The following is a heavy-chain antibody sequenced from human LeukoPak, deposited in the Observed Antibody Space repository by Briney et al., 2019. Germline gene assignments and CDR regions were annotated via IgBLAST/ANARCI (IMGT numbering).Heavy chain of an antibody. J-gene: IGHJ4*02. Sequence: ASVKVSCRASGGTFSSYAISWVRQAPGQGLEWMGWINPNSGGTNYAQKFQGRVTMTRDTSISTAYMELSRLRSEDTAVYYCARVYYYDSSGYIDYWGQGTLVTVSS. CDR2: INPNSGGT. CDR3: ARVYYYDSSGYIDY. CDR1: GGTFSSYA. D-gene: IGHD3-22*01. V-gene: IGHV1-2*02.